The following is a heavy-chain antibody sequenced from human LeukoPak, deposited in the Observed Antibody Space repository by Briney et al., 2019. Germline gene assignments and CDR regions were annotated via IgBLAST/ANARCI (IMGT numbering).Heavy chain of an antibody. CDR1: GFTFSNYW. CDR2: INNDGSST. V-gene: IGHV3-74*01. CDR3: ARDTVTHYFDY. Sequence: PGRSLRLSCAASGFTFSNYWMHWVRQAPGKGLVWVSRINNDGSSTNYADSVKGRFTISRDNAKNTLYLQMNSLRAEDTAIYYCARDTVTHYFDYWGQGALVSVSS. J-gene: IGHJ4*02. D-gene: IGHD4-11*01.